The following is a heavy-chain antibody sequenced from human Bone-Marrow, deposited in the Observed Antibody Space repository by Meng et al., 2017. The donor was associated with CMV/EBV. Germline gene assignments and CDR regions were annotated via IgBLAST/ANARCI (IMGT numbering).Heavy chain of an antibody. CDR3: AREEDPDCSSTSCYYSPIDY. CDR2: ISYDGSNK. D-gene: IGHD2-2*01. V-gene: IGHV3-30*04. Sequence: SYAMHWVRRAPGKGLEWVAVISYDGSNKYYADSVRGRFTISRDNSKSTLYLKMNSLEAEDTAVYYCAREEDPDCSSTSCYYSPIDYWGQGTLVTVSS. J-gene: IGHJ4*02. CDR1: SYA.